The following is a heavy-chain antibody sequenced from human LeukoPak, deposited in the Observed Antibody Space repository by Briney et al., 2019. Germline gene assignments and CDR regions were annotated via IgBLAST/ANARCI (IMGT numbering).Heavy chain of an antibody. V-gene: IGHV4-34*01. Sequence: SETLSLTCAVYGGSFSGYYWSWIRQPPGKGLEWIGEINHSGSTNYNPSLKSRVTISVDTSKNQFSLKLSSVTAADTAVYYCATGSSGWYYKLDCWGQGTLVTVSS. CDR2: INHSGST. J-gene: IGHJ4*02. D-gene: IGHD6-19*01. CDR1: GGSFSGYY. CDR3: ATGSSGWYYKLDC.